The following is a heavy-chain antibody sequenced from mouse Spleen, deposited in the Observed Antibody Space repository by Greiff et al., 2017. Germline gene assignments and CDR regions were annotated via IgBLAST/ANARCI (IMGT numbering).Heavy chain of an antibody. CDR3: ARNNNYDYDPWVAY. J-gene: IGHJ3*01. CDR1: GFSLNSYG. CDR2: IWSGGGT. Sequence: QVQLQQSGPGLVQPSQSLSITCTASGFSLNSYGVHWVRQSPGKGLEWLGVIWSGGGTDYNAAFISRLSISKDNSKSQVFFKMNSLQADDTAIYYCARNNNYDYDPWVAYWGQGTLVTVSA. V-gene: IGHV2-2*01. D-gene: IGHD2-4*01.